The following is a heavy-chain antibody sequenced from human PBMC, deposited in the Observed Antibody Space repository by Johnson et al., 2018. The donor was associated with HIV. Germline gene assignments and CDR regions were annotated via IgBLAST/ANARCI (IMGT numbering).Heavy chain of an antibody. CDR3: AKDRITYYYDSTGRKSGFDI. J-gene: IGHJ3*02. Sequence: VQLVESGGGLVQPGGSLRLSCAASGFTFSSYAMSWVRQAPGKGLEWVSAISGSGGSTYYADSVKGRFTISRDNFKNTLYLQMNSLRAEDTAVYYCAKDRITYYYDSTGRKSGFDIWGQGTMVTVSS. V-gene: IGHV3-23*04. D-gene: IGHD3-22*01. CDR1: GFTFSSYA. CDR2: ISGSGGST.